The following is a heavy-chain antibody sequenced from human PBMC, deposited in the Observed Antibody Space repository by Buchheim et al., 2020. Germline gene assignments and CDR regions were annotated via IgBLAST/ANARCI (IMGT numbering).Heavy chain of an antibody. CDR1: GFTFSDYY. CDR3: VRHQMGVGATWGY. Sequence: VQLVESGGGLVKPGGSLRLSCAASGFTFSDYYMSWIRQAPGKGLEWVANINQDGSEKKYVGSVKGRFTISRDNAENSLYLQMNSLRAEDTAVYYCVRHQMGVGATWGYWGQGAL. CDR2: INQDGSEK. V-gene: IGHV3-7*01. D-gene: IGHD1-26*01. J-gene: IGHJ4*02.